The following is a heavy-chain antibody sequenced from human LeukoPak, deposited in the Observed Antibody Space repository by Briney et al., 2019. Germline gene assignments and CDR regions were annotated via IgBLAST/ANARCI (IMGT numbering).Heavy chain of an antibody. Sequence: PGGSLRLSCAASGFTVSSNYMSWVRQAPGKGLEWVSVIYSGGSGGSTYYADSVKGRFTISRDNSKNTLYLQTNSLRVEDTGVDYCARDDFWSGYYFDYWGQGTLVTVSS. D-gene: IGHD3-3*01. V-gene: IGHV3-66*02. J-gene: IGHJ4*02. CDR3: ARDDFWSGYYFDY. CDR1: GFTVSSNY. CDR2: IYSGGSGGST.